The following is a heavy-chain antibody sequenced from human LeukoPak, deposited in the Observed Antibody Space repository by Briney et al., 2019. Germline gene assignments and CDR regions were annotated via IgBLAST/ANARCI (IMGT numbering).Heavy chain of an antibody. D-gene: IGHD2-8*01. V-gene: IGHV1-2*02. J-gene: IGHJ4*02. CDR1: GYTFTGYY. Sequence: ALVKVSCKASGYTFTGYYMHWVRQAPGQGLEWMGWINPNSGGTNYAQKFQGRVTMTRDTSISTAYMELSRLRSDDTAVYYCARDCTNGVCYTDDYWGQGTLVTVSS. CDR2: INPNSGGT. CDR3: ARDCTNGVCYTDDY.